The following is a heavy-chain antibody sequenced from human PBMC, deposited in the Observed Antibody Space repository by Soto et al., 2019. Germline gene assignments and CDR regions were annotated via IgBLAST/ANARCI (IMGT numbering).Heavy chain of an antibody. CDR1: GYTFTNYG. D-gene: IGHD1-26*01. CDR3: ARTVRATIHWFDP. CDR2: ISTYNGNT. V-gene: IGHV1-18*01. Sequence: ASVKVSCKASGYTFTNYGISWVRQAPGQGLEWMGWISTYNGNTNYAQKLQGRVTMTTDTSTSTTYMELRSLRSDDTAVYYCARTVRATIHWFDPWGQGNLVTVSS. J-gene: IGHJ5*02.